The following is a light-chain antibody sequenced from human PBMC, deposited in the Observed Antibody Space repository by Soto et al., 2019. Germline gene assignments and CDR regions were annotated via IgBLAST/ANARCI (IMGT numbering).Light chain of an antibody. Sequence: QSVLTQPRSVSGSPGQSVTISCTGTSTYFGGYKYVSWYQQYAGKAPKLLIFDVSQRPSGVPDRFSGSASASAASLTISGLQAEDEADYYCCSYAGSYVFGTGTKVTVL. CDR3: CSYAGSYV. V-gene: IGLV2-11*01. CDR1: STYFGGYKY. CDR2: DVS. J-gene: IGLJ1*01.